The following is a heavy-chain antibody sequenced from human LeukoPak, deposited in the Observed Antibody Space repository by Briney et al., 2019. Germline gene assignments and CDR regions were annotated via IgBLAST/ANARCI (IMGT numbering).Heavy chain of an antibody. CDR1: GYTFTSYY. D-gene: IGHD1-26*01. V-gene: IGHV1-46*01. Sequence: GASVKVSCKASGYTFTSYYMHWVRQAPGQGLEWMGIINPSGGSTSYAQKFQGRVTMTRDTSTSTVYMELSSLRSEDTAVYYCATPEALQYSGSYGGLGYWGQGTLVTVSS. CDR2: INPSGGST. CDR3: ATPEALQYSGSYGGLGY. J-gene: IGHJ4*02.